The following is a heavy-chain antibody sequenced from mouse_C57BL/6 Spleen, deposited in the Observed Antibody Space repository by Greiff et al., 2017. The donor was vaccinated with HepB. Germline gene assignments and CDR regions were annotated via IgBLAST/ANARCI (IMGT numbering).Heavy chain of an antibody. CDR2: IYPRDGST. D-gene: IGHD2-3*01. CDR3: ARRALIYDGYVRFAY. CDR1: GYTFTSYD. J-gene: IGHJ3*01. Sequence: QVQLQQSGPELVKPGASVKLSCKASGYTFTSYDINWVKQRPGQGLEWIGWIYPRDGSTKYNEKFKGKATLTADKSSSTAYMQLSSLTSEDSAVYFCARRALIYDGYVRFAYWGQGTLVTVSA. V-gene: IGHV1-85*01.